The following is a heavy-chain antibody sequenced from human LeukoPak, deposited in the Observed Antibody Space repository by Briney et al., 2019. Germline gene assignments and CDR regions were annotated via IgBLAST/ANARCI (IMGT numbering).Heavy chain of an antibody. CDR1: GFTFSSYW. V-gene: IGHV3-7*03. J-gene: IGHJ6*02. CDR3: AKDTPIAVAGHYYYYGMDV. CDR2: IKQDGSEK. D-gene: IGHD6-19*01. Sequence: GGSLRLSCAASGFTFSSYWMSWVRQAPGKGLEWVANIKQDGSEKYYVDSVKGRFTISRDNAKNSLYLQMNSLRAEDTAVYYCAKDTPIAVAGHYYYYGMDVWGQGTTVTVSS.